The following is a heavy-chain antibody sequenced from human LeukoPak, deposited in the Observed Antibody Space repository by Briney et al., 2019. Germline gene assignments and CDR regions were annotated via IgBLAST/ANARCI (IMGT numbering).Heavy chain of an antibody. D-gene: IGHD6-19*01. CDR2: ISSSSSYI. J-gene: IGHJ4*02. V-gene: IGHV3-21*01. CDR1: GFTFSSYS. CDR3: ARTSSSGSPFDY. Sequence: GGSLRLSCAASGFTFSSYSMNWVRQAPGKGLEWVSSISSSSSYIYYADSVKGRFTISRDNAKNSLYLQMNTLRADDTALYYCARTSSSGSPFDYWGQGTLVTVSS.